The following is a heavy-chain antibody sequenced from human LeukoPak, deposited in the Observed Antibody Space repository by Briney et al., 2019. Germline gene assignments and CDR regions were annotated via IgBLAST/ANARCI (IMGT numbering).Heavy chain of an antibody. D-gene: IGHD3-10*01. Sequence: PSETLSLTCTVSGGSISSYYWGWIRQPPGKGLEWIGYIYYSGSTNYNPSLKSRVTISVDTSKNQFSLKLSSVTAADTAVYYCARVLTMVRGVKPGNWFDPWGQGTLVTVSS. CDR1: GGSISSYY. V-gene: IGHV4-59*01. CDR2: IYYSGST. CDR3: ARVLTMVRGVKPGNWFDP. J-gene: IGHJ5*02.